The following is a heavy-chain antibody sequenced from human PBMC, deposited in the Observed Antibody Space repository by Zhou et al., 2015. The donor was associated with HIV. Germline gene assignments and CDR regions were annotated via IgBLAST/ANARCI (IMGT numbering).Heavy chain of an antibody. CDR3: AREGGYDYRGWHFDL. V-gene: IGHV3-30*03. D-gene: IGHD5-12*01. J-gene: IGHJ2*01. Sequence: QAQLVESGGGVVQPGRSLRLSCAASGFTFSDFGMHWVRQAPGKGPEWVAVISFDGRNDYYANSVKGRFTISRDNSKNTLYLQMNTLRAEDTATYYCAREGGYDYRGWHFDLWGRGTLVTVSS. CDR1: GFTFSDFG. CDR2: ISFDGRND.